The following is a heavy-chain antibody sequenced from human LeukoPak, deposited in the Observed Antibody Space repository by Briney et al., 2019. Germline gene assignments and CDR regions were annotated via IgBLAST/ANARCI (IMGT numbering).Heavy chain of an antibody. J-gene: IGHJ3*02. V-gene: IGHV4-59*01. Sequence: SETLSLTCTVSGGSFRSYYWTWIRQPPGKGLEWIAYIYYSGSTNYNPSLKSRVTISVDTSKNHFSLKLSSVTAADTAVYYCARVLRGDAFDIWGQGTMVTVSS. CDR2: IYYSGST. CDR3: ARVLRGDAFDI. CDR1: GGSFRSYY.